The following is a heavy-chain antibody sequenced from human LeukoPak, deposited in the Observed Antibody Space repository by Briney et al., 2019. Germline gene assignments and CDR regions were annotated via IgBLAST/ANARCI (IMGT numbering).Heavy chain of an antibody. CDR3: ARGGLRVYFQH. Sequence: SETLSLTCTVSGGSISSYYWSWIRQPPGKGLEWIGYIYYSGSTNYNPSLKSRVTISVDTSKNQFSLKLSSVTAADTAVYYCARGGLRVYFQHWGQGTLVTVSS. V-gene: IGHV4-59*01. J-gene: IGHJ1*01. CDR2: IYYSGST. CDR1: GGSISSYY.